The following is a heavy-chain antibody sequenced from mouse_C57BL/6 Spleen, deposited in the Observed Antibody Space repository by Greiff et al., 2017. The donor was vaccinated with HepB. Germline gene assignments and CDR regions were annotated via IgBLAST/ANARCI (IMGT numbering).Heavy chain of an antibody. CDR2: INPNYGTT. CDR1: GYSFTDYN. Sequence: EVQLQESGPELVKPGASVKISCKASGYSFTDYNMNWVKQSNGQSLEWIGVINPNYGTTSYNQKFKGKATLTVDQSSSTAYMQLNSLTSEDSAVYCGARLLTGAYFDDWGQGTTLTVSS. D-gene: IGHD4-1*01. J-gene: IGHJ2*01. CDR3: ARLLTGAYFDD. V-gene: IGHV1-39*01.